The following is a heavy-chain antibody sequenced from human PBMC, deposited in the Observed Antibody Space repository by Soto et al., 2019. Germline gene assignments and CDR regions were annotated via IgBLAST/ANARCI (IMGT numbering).Heavy chain of an antibody. CDR3: AKDGFQGYDFWSGYYTGVDYGMDV. Sequence: GGSLRLSCASSVFTFISYGMHWVRQAPGKGLEWVAVISYDGSNKYYADSVKGRFTISRDNSKNTLYLQMNSLRAEDTAVYYCAKDGFQGYDFWSGYYTGVDYGMDVWGQGTTATVSS. CDR2: ISYDGSNK. D-gene: IGHD3-3*01. CDR1: VFTFISYG. J-gene: IGHJ6*02. V-gene: IGHV3-30*18.